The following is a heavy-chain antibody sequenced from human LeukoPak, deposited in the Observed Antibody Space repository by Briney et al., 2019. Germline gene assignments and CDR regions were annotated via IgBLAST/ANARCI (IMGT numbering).Heavy chain of an antibody. J-gene: IGHJ3*02. CDR2: IYPGDSTT. CDR3: ARRAGNSGYFSDAFDI. V-gene: IGHV5-51*01. Sequence: GESLKISCQTSGYSFTHYWIAWVRQMPGKGLEWTGIIYPGDSTTRYSPSFQGQVTISADKSITTAYLQWSSLKASDTAMFYCARRAGNSGYFSDAFDIWGQGTMVTVSS. CDR1: GYSFTHYW. D-gene: IGHD3-22*01.